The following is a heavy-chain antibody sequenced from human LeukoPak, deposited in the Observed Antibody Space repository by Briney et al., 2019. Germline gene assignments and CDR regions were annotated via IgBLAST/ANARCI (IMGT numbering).Heavy chain of an antibody. J-gene: IGHJ4*02. CDR1: GYTFTIYG. V-gene: IGHV1-18*01. CDR2: ISAYNGNT. D-gene: IGHD2-2*02. CDR3: ARDSRVVPAAIPDNYFDY. Sequence: ASVKVSCKASGYTFTIYGISWVRQAPGQGLEWMGWISAYNGNTNYAQKLQGRVTMTTDTSTSTAYMELRSLRSDDTAVYYCARDSRVVPAAIPDNYFDYWGQGTLVTVSS.